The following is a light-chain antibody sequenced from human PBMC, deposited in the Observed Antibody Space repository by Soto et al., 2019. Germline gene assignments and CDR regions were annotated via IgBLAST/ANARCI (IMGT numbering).Light chain of an antibody. CDR3: QQRSTWLTWT. Sequence: EIVLTQSPAILSLSPGERATLSCRASQSVSSYLAWYQQKPGQAPRLLIYDASNRATGIPARFSGSGSGTDFTLTISSLEPEDFAVYYCQQRSTWLTWTFGQGTKVDLK. V-gene: IGKV3-11*01. CDR2: DAS. CDR1: QSVSSY. J-gene: IGKJ1*01.